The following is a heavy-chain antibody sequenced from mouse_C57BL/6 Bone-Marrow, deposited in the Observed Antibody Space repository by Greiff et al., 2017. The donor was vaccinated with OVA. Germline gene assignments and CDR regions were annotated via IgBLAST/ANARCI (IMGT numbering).Heavy chain of an antibody. J-gene: IGHJ2*01. CDR3: ARWTPYDYYGSSYDFDY. D-gene: IGHD1-1*01. Sequence: EVQLQQSGPELVKPGASVKISCKASGYTFTDYYMNWVKQSHGKSLEWIGDINPNNGGTSYNQKFKGKATLTVDKSSSTAYMELRSLTSEDSAVYYCARWTPYDYYGSSYDFDYWGQGTTLTVSS. CDR2: INPNNGGT. V-gene: IGHV1-26*01. CDR1: GYTFTDYY.